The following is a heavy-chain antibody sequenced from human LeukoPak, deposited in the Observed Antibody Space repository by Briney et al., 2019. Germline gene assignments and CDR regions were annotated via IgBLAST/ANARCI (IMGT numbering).Heavy chain of an antibody. V-gene: IGHV1-46*01. J-gene: IGHJ4*02. CDR2: INPSGGST. Sequence: ASVKVSCKASGYTFTSYYMHWVRQAPGQGLEWMGIINPSGGSTSYAQKFQGRVTMTRDTSTSTVYMELSSLRSEDTAVYYCARDTYYYGSGSYSHFDYWGQGTLVTVSS. CDR1: GYTFTSYY. CDR3: ARDTYYYGSGSYSHFDY. D-gene: IGHD3-10*01.